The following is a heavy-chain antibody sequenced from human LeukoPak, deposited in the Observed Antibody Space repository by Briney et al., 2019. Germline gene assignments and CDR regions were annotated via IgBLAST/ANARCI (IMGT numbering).Heavy chain of an antibody. D-gene: IGHD3-9*01. J-gene: IGHJ3*02. V-gene: IGHV4-59*01. CDR2: IYHSGST. CDR3: ARGTTYYDIVTGYSHGAFDI. CDR1: GGTTSDYY. Sequence: SETLSLTCTVSGGTTSDYYGSWIRQPPRKGLEWIGYIYHSGSTSYNPSPKSRVTISVDTSKNQFSLKLNSVTAADTAVYYWARGTTYYDIVTGYSHGAFDIWGQGTMVTVSS.